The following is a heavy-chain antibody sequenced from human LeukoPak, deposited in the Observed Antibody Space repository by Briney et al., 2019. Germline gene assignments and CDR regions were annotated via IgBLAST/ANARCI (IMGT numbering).Heavy chain of an antibody. CDR1: GGTLCSYA. D-gene: IGHD3-22*01. Sequence: ASVKVSCKASGGTLCSYAISWLRQAPGQGLEWMGRIIPILGIANFAQKFQGRVTITADKSTSTAYMELSSLRSEDTAVYYCNRITYYYDSSGYYPGDFDYWGQGTLVTVSS. CDR2: IIPILGIA. V-gene: IGHV1-69*04. CDR3: NRITYYYDSSGYYPGDFDY. J-gene: IGHJ4*02.